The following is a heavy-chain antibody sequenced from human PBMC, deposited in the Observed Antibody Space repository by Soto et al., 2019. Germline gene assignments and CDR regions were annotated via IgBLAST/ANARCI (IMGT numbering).Heavy chain of an antibody. V-gene: IGHV4-34*01. Sequence: SETLSLTCAVYGGSFSGYYWSWIRQPPGKGLEWIGEINHSGSTNYNPSLKSRVTISVDTSKNQFSLKLSSVTAADTAVYYCARGLCGGGSCYWRYYYYGMDVWGQGTTVTVSS. CDR2: INHSGST. J-gene: IGHJ6*02. CDR3: ARGLCGGGSCYWRYYYYGMDV. D-gene: IGHD2-15*01. CDR1: GGSFSGYY.